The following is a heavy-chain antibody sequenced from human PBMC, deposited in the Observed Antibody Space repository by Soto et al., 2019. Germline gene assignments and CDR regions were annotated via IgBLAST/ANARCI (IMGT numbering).Heavy chain of an antibody. CDR3: ARESPKADTVTTYGDAFDI. Sequence: GGSLRLSCAASGFTFSSYWMSWVRQAPGKGLEWVANIKQDGSEKYYVDSVKGRFTISRDNAKNSLYLQMNSLRAEDTAVYYCARESPKADTVTTYGDAFDIWGQGTMVTVSS. CDR1: GFTFSSYW. D-gene: IGHD4-17*01. J-gene: IGHJ3*02. CDR2: IKQDGSEK. V-gene: IGHV3-7*01.